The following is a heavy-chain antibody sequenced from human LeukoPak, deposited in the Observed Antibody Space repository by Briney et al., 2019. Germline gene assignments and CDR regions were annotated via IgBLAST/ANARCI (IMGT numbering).Heavy chain of an antibody. Sequence: GGSLRLSCAASGFTFSSYSRPWVRQAPGKGLEWVSSISGGGETTYYVDSAKGRFTISRDNSQNTLYLQMNSLRDADTAVYYCARDYADYVGYFFFDYWGQGTMVTVSS. D-gene: IGHD4-17*01. CDR3: ARDYADYVGYFFFDY. V-gene: IGHV3-23*01. J-gene: IGHJ4*02. CDR2: ISGGGETT. CDR1: GFTFSSYS.